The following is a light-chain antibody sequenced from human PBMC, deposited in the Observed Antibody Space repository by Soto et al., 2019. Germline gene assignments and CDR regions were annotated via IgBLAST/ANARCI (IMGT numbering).Light chain of an antibody. J-gene: IGKJ2*01. CDR1: QSISSW. Sequence: DIPMTQSPSTLSASVGDRVTITCRASQSISSWVAWYQQKPGKAPKLLIYDASSLESEVPSSFSGSGSSTEFTLTISGLQADDFATYYCQPHNSYSGYTFSQGTKLEIK. CDR3: QPHNSYSGYT. CDR2: DAS. V-gene: IGKV1-5*01.